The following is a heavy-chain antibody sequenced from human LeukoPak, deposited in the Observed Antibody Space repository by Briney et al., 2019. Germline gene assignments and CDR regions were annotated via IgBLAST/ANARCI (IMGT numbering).Heavy chain of an antibody. CDR2: IYQSGSS. Sequence: SETLSLTCAVSGGSISSGGYSWSWIRQPPGKGLEWIGYIYQSGSSYCNPSLKSRVTISVDRSKNQFSLKLSSVTAADPAVYYCARYDFWSGYDVWGQGTTVTVSS. D-gene: IGHD3-3*01. V-gene: IGHV4-30-2*01. CDR3: ARYDFWSGYDV. CDR1: GGSISSGGYS. J-gene: IGHJ6*02.